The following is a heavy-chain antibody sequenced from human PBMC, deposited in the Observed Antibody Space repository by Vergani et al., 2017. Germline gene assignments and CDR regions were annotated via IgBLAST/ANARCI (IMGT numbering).Heavy chain of an antibody. CDR3: ARLQTDYYDSIGDV. Sequence: QVQLVQSGAEVKKPGASVKVSCKASGYTFTHYFIHWVRQAPGQGLEWMGWINPDSGGTNYAPKFQGRVTMTRDTSISTAYLELSRLRSDDTAVYYCARLQTDYYDSIGDVWGQGTTVTVSS. CDR1: GYTFTHYF. J-gene: IGHJ6*02. CDR2: INPDSGGT. V-gene: IGHV1-2*02. D-gene: IGHD3-22*01.